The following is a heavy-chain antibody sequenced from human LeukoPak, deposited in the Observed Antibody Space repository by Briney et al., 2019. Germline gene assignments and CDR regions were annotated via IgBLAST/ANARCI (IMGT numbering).Heavy chain of an antibody. CDR2: INPNSGGT. J-gene: IGHJ5*02. Sequence: ASVKVSCKASGYTFTGYYMHWVRQAPGQGLEWMGWINPNSGGTNYAQKFQGRVTMTRDTSISTAYMELSRLRSDDTAVYYCARGNKGYSYGYWFDPWGQGTLVTVSS. CDR3: ARGNKGYSYGYWFDP. V-gene: IGHV1-2*02. D-gene: IGHD5-18*01. CDR1: GYTFTGYY.